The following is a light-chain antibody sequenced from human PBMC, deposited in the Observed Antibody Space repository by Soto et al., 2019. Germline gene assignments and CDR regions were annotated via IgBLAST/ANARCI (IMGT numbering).Light chain of an antibody. CDR2: DVS. Sequence: QSALTQPASVSGSPGQSITIACTGTSSDIGGYNHVSWYQVHPGKAPRLVIYDVSIRPPAVSDRFSGSTSGNTASLTISGLQADDEAVYYCSSYTATRTVVFGGGTKLTVL. J-gene: IGLJ3*02. V-gene: IGLV2-14*03. CDR1: SSDIGGYNH. CDR3: SSYTATRTVV.